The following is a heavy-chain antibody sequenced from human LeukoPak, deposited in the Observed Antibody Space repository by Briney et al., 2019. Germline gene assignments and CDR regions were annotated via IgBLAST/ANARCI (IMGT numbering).Heavy chain of an antibody. J-gene: IGHJ4*02. D-gene: IGHD6-19*01. V-gene: IGHV4-59*01. CDR2: IYYSGST. CDR1: GGSISSYY. Sequence: SETLSLTCTVSGGSISSYYWSWIRQPPGKGLEWIGYIYYSGSTNYDPSLESRVTISVDTSKNQFSLKLSSVTAADTAVYYCAREYSSGWSGAGYWGQGTLVTVSS. CDR3: AREYSSGWSGAGY.